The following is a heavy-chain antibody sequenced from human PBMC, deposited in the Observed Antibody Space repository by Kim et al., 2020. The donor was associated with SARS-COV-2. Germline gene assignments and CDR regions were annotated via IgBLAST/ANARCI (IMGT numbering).Heavy chain of an antibody. CDR3: ARAHQAGSSGDNWFDP. V-gene: IGHV4-38-2*02. CDR2: IYHSGST. CDR1: GYSISSGYY. Sequence: SETLSLTCTVSGYSISSGYYWGWIRQPPGKGLEWIGSIYHSGSTYYNPSLKSRVTISVDTSKNQFSLKLSSVTAADTAVYYCARAHQAGSSGDNWFDPWRQGTLVTVSS. D-gene: IGHD6-19*01. J-gene: IGHJ5*02.